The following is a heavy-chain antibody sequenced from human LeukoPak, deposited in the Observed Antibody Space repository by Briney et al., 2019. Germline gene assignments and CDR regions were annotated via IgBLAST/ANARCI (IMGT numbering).Heavy chain of an antibody. V-gene: IGHV1-46*01. J-gene: IGHJ4*02. Sequence: ASVKVSCKASGCTFTDYYMHWVRQAPGQGLEWMGIINPTGGSTTYAQKFQGRVTMTGDTSTSTVYMELSSLRSEDTAVYYCAREFPPSRSIAAAGHYFDYWGQGSLVTVSS. D-gene: IGHD6-13*01. CDR2: INPTGGST. CDR3: AREFPPSRSIAAAGHYFDY. CDR1: GCTFTDYY.